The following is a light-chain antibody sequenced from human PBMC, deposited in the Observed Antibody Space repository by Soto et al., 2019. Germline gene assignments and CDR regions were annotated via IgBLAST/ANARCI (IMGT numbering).Light chain of an antibody. J-gene: IGKJ1*01. CDR2: AAS. CDR3: QQYNNWWT. V-gene: IGKV3-15*01. CDR1: QSVSNK. Sequence: EIVMTQSPATLSVSPGERATLSCRASQSVSNKLAWYQQNPGQAPRLLIYAASTRATGIPARFSGSGSGTEFTLTISTPQSEDFAVYYCQQYNNWWTFGQGTKVQIK.